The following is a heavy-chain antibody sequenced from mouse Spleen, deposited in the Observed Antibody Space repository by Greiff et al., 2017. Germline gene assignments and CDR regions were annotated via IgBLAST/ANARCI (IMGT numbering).Heavy chain of an antibody. D-gene: IGHD1-2*01. Sequence: EVKLVESGGGLVKPGGSLKLSCAASGFTFSSYAMSWVRQTPEKRLEWVASISSGGSTYYPDSVKGRFTISRDNARNILYLQMSSLRSEDTAMYYCARGDYGYPRFAYWGQGTLVTVSA. J-gene: IGHJ3*01. CDR2: ISSGGST. V-gene: IGHV5-6-5*01. CDR1: GFTFSSYA. CDR3: ARGDYGYPRFAY.